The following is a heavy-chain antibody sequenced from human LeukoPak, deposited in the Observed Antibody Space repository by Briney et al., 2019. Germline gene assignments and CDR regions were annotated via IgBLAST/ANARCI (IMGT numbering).Heavy chain of an antibody. J-gene: IGHJ4*02. CDR1: GFTFSSYG. CDR2: ISYDGSNK. V-gene: IGHV3-30*18. Sequence: GGSLRLSCAASGFTFSSYGMHWVRQAPGKGLEWVAVISYDGSNKYYADSVKGRFTISRDNSKNTLYLQMNSLRAEDTAVYYCAKDSGTLAVAAYWGQGTLVTVSS. D-gene: IGHD6-19*01. CDR3: AKDSGTLAVAAY.